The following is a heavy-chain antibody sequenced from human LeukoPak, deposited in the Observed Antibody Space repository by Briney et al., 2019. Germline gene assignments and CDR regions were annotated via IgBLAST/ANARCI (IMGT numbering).Heavy chain of an antibody. J-gene: IGHJ4*02. D-gene: IGHD2-15*01. CDR3: AKTDCSGGSCYYYFDY. CDR2: ISGSGGST. Sequence: AGESLKISCAASGFTFSSYAMSWVRQAPGKGLEWVSAISGSGGSTYYADSVKGRFTISRDNSKNTLYLQMNSLRAEDTAVYYCAKTDCSGGSCYYYFDYWGQGTLVTVSS. CDR1: GFTFSSYA. V-gene: IGHV3-23*01.